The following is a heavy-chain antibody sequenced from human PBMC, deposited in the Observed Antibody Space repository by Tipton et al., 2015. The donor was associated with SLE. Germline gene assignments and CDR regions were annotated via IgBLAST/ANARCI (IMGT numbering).Heavy chain of an antibody. D-gene: IGHD6-19*01. V-gene: IGHV4-59*12. CDR3: AREIYSSGWYNPDYYYGMDV. Sequence: TLSLTCTVSGGSISSYYWSWIRQPPGKGLEWIGYIYYSGSTNYNPSLKSRVTISVDTSKNQFSLKLRSVTAADTAVYYCAREIYSSGWYNPDYYYGMDVWGQGTTVTVSS. CDR2: IYYSGST. J-gene: IGHJ6*02. CDR1: GGSISSYY.